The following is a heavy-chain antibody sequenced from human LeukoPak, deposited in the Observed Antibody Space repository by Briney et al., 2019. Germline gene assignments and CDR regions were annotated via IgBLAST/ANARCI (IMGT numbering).Heavy chain of an antibody. D-gene: IGHD3-3*02. J-gene: IGHJ5*02. CDR3: ARDGPLVPTIYGTFDR. CDR1: GFTFSSYA. V-gene: IGHV3-23*01. Sequence: GGSLRLSCAASGFTFSSYAMSWVRQAPGKGLEWVSAISGSGGSTYYADSVKGRFTISRDNSKNTLYLQMNSLRAEDTAVYYCARDGPLVPTIYGTFDRWGQGTLVIVSS. CDR2: ISGSGGST.